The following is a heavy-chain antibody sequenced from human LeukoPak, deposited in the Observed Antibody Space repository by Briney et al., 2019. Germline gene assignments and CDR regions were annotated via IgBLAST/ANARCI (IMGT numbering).Heavy chain of an antibody. D-gene: IGHD4-11*01. CDR3: ATEHYRGHGY. Sequence: ASVKVSCKTSGYIFTDSYMHWVRQAPGKGLEWMGGFDPEDGETIYAQKFQGRVTMTEDTSTDTACMELSSLRSEDTAVYYCATEHYRGHGYWGQGTLVTVSS. CDR2: FDPEDGET. CDR1: GYIFTDSY. V-gene: IGHV1-24*01. J-gene: IGHJ4*02.